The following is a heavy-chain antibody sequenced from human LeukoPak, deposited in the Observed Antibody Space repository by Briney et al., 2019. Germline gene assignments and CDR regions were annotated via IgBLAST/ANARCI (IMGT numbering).Heavy chain of an antibody. CDR1: GGSISSYY. CDR3: ARAPQGYDFWSGYTGPMTD. Sequence: SETLSLTCTVSGGSISSYYWSWIRQPPGKGLEWIGYIYYSGSTNYNPSLKSRVTISVDTSKNQFSLKLSSVTAADTAVYYCARAPQGYDFWSGYTGPMTDWGQGTLVTVSS. V-gene: IGHV4-59*01. D-gene: IGHD3-3*01. J-gene: IGHJ4*02. CDR2: IYYSGST.